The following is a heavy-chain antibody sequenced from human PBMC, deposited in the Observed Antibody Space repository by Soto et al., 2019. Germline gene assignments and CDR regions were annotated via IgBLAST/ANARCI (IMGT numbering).Heavy chain of an antibody. D-gene: IGHD4-17*01. Sequence: QVQLVQSGAEVKKPGASVKVSCKASGYTFTSYDINWVRQATGQGLEWMGWMNPNSGNTGYAQKFQGRVTMTRTTPIGTAYMALSSLTSEDPAVYYCASTIYVDNVDYWGQGTLVTVSS. V-gene: IGHV1-8*01. CDR3: ASTIYVDNVDY. CDR1: GYTFTSYD. CDR2: MNPNSGNT. J-gene: IGHJ4*02.